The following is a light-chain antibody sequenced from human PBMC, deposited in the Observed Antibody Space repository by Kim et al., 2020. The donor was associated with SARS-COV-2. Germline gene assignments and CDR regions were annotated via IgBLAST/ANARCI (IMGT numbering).Light chain of an antibody. CDR2: GRN. CDR1: SLRSYY. V-gene: IGLV3-19*01. J-gene: IGLJ2*01. CDR3: QSRDSGGNMV. Sequence: SSELTQDPTVSVALGQTVRITCQGDSLRSYYATWYQQKPRQAPVLVIYGRNNRPSGIPDRFFGSTSGNTASLTISGAQAEDEADFYRQSRDSGGNMVFAGGTQLTV.